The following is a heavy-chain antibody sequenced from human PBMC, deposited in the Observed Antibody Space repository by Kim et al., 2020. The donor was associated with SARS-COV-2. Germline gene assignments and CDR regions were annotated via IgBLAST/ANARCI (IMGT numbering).Heavy chain of an antibody. CDR1: GYTFTSYG. V-gene: IGHV1-18*04. J-gene: IGHJ6*02. CDR2: ISAYNSNT. D-gene: IGHD3-10*01. Sequence: ASVKVSCKASGYTFTSYGISWVRQAPGQGLEWMGWISAYNSNTNYAQKLQGRVTMTTDTSTSTAYMELRSLRSDDTAVYYCARDRGGYYYGSGRYYYYYGMDVWGQGTTVTVSS. CDR3: ARDRGGYYYGSGRYYYYYGMDV.